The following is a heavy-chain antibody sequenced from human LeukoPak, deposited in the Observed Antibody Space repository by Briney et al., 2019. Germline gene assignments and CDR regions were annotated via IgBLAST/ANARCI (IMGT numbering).Heavy chain of an antibody. V-gene: IGHV4-39*07. CDR2: IYYSGST. J-gene: IGHJ6*02. D-gene: IGHD5-18*01. Sequence: PSETLSLTCTVSGGSISSSSCYWGWIRQPPGKGLEWIGSIYYSGSTYYNPSLKSRVTISVDTSKNQFSLKLSSVTAADTAVYYCASLVDTAMDMGMDVWGQGTTVTVSS. CDR1: GGSISSSSCY. CDR3: ASLVDTAMDMGMDV.